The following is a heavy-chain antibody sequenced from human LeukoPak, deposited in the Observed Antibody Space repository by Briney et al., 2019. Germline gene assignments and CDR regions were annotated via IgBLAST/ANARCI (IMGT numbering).Heavy chain of an antibody. Sequence: SETLSLTCTVPGGSISSYYWSWIRQPAGKGLEWIGRIYTSGSTNYNPSLKSRVTMPVDTSKNQFSLTLSSVTAADTAVYYCARAPYSYGLYYYYYYMDVWGKGTTVSVSS. CDR1: GGSISSYY. J-gene: IGHJ6*03. V-gene: IGHV4-4*07. CDR2: IYTSGST. D-gene: IGHD5-18*01. CDR3: ARAPYSYGLYYYYYYMDV.